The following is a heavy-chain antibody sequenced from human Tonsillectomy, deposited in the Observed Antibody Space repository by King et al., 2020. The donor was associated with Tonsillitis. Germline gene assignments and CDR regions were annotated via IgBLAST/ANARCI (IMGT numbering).Heavy chain of an antibody. CDR2: IYNSGNT. D-gene: IGHD6-19*01. CDR1: GAPISTSSYY. J-gene: IGHJ4*02. V-gene: IGHV4-39*07. Sequence: LQLQESGPGLVKPSETLSLICTVSGAPISTSSYYWGWIRQPPGKGLEWIGSIYNSGNTHYTPSLKSRVTISVDTSKNQFSLKLSSVTAADTAVYYCARHVGSRGWRHPPDYWGQGILVTVSS. CDR3: ARHVGSRGWRHPPDY.